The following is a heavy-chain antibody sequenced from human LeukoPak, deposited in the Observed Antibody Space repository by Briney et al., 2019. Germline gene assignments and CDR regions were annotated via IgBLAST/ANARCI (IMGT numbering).Heavy chain of an antibody. D-gene: IGHD3-22*01. J-gene: IGHJ4*02. CDR1: GFTFSTYA. V-gene: IGHV3-23*01. CDR3: AKSSYYDSSGYYREYYFYY. CDR2: ISGSGGST. Sequence: GGSLRLSCAASGFTFSTYAMSWVRQAPGKGLEWVSAISGSGGSTNYADSVKGRVTVSRDNSKRTLYLQMNSLRAEDTAVYYCAKSSYYDSSGYYREYYFYYWGQGTLVTVSS.